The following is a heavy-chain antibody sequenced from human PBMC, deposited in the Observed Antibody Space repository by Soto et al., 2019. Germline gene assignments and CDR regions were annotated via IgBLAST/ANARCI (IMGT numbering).Heavy chain of an antibody. D-gene: IGHD2-21*01. Sequence: QVQLQESGPGLVKPSQTLSLTCTVSGGSISSGGYYWYWIRQHPGKGLEWIGYIYYSGTTYYNPALKRRVTTSVDTSKNQFSLKLSSVTAADTAVYYCAASCVACGGFNYYGMDVWGQGTTVTVSS. CDR1: GGSISSGGYY. CDR2: IYYSGTT. CDR3: AASCVACGGFNYYGMDV. V-gene: IGHV4-31*03. J-gene: IGHJ6*02.